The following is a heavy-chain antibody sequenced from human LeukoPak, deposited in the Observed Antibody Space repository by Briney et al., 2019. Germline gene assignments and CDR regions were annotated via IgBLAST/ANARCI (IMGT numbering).Heavy chain of an antibody. Sequence: GGSLRLSCAASGFTFSTYWMSWVRQAPGKGLERVATIRQDGGETYYGDSVKGRFTISRDNAKNSLYLQMNSLRAEDTAVYYCARDKTTVVDYWGRGTLVTVSS. D-gene: IGHD4-17*01. J-gene: IGHJ4*02. CDR1: GFTFSTYW. CDR2: IRQDGGET. CDR3: ARDKTTVVDY. V-gene: IGHV3-7*01.